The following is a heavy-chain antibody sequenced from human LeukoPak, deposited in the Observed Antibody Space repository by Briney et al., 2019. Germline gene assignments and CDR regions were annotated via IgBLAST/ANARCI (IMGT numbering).Heavy chain of an antibody. V-gene: IGHV1-18*01. D-gene: IGHD6-19*01. CDR3: ARVPPALSGWEIYFDY. CDR1: GYTFTSYG. Sequence: ASVKVSCKSSGYTFTSYGISCVRQAPGQGLEWMGWISAYNGNTNYAQKLQGRVTMTTDTSTSTAYMELRSLRSDDTAVYYCARVPPALSGWEIYFDYWGQGTLVTVSS. CDR2: ISAYNGNT. J-gene: IGHJ4*02.